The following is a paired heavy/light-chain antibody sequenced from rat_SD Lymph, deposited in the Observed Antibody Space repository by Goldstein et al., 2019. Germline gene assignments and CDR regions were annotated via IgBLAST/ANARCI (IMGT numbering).Heavy chain of an antibody. CDR2: IWSGGST. CDR3: TREAGGTGVMDA. CDR1: GFSLTSYT. D-gene: IGHD4-3*01. Sequence: QVQLKESGPGLVQPSQTLSLTCTVSGFSLTSYTVSWVRQPPGKGLEWIGAIWSGGSTDYNSALKSRLSISRDTSKSQVLLKMNSLQTEDTAIYFCTREAGGTGVMDAWGQGASVTVSS. J-gene: IGHJ4*01. V-gene: IGHV2-15*01.
Light chain of an antibody. CDR1: EDIYNG. V-gene: IGKV12S36*01. Sequence: DIQMTQSPASLSASLGETVTIECRASEDIYNGLAWYQQKPGKSPQLLIYNANSLHTGVPSRFSGSGSGTQYSLKINSLQSEDVASYFCQQYYDYPYTFGAGTKLELK. CDR2: NAN. CDR3: QQYYDYPYT. J-gene: IGKJ2-3*01.